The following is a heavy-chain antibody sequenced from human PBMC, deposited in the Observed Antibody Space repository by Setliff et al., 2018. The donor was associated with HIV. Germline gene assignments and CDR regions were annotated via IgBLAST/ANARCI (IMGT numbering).Heavy chain of an antibody. J-gene: IGHJ3*02. CDR2: INTNTGNP. CDR3: ARGLIYSSGWYRNSDAFGI. CDR1: GYTFTSYA. D-gene: IGHD6-19*01. V-gene: IGHV7-4-1*02. Sequence: ASVKVSCKASGYTFTSYAMNWVRQAPGQGLEWMGWINTNTGNPTYAQGFTGRFVFSLDTSVSTAYLQISSLKAEDTAVYYCARGLIYSSGWYRNSDAFGIWGQGTMVTVSS.